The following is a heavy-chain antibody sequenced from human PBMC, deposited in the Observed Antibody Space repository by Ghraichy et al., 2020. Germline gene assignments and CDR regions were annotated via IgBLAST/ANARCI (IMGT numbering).Heavy chain of an antibody. Sequence: SETLSLTCAVYGGSFSGYYWSWIRQPPGKGLEWIGEINHSGSTNYNPSLKSRVTISVDTSKNQFSLKLSSVTAADTAVYYCASTSNYGGNSGDYWGQGTLVTVSS. J-gene: IGHJ4*02. CDR2: INHSGST. V-gene: IGHV4-34*01. CDR1: GGSFSGYY. D-gene: IGHD4-23*01. CDR3: ASTSNYGGNSGDY.